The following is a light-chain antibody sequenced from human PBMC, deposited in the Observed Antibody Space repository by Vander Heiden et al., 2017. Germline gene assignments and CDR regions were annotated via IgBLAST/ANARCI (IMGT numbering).Light chain of an antibody. Sequence: DIQMTQSPSSLSASVGDRVTITCQASQDISNYLNWYQQKPGKAPKLLMYDASNLETGVPSRFSGSASGTDFTFTISILQPEDFATYYCQQDDNPSFTFGGGTKVEIK. CDR1: QDISNY. CDR2: DAS. J-gene: IGKJ4*01. CDR3: QQDDNPSFT. V-gene: IGKV1-33*01.